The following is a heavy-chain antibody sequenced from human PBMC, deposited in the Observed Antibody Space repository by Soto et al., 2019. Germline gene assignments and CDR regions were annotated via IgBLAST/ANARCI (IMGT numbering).Heavy chain of an antibody. V-gene: IGHV3-30*18. CDR2: ISYDGSSQ. D-gene: IGHD3-3*01. CDR3: AKNAASYDFWSGYHRY. CDR1: GFTFRNYG. Sequence: QVQLVESGGGVVQPGRSLRLSCVASGFTFRNYGMHWVRQAPGKGLEWVAVISYDGSSQDYADSVRGRFTISRDNSKNTLYLQMNSLGAEDTAVYYCAKNAASYDFWSGYHRYWGQGTLVTVSS. J-gene: IGHJ4*02.